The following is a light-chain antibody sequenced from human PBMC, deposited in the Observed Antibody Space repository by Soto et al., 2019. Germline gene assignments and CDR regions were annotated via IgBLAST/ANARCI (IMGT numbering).Light chain of an antibody. CDR3: QQRSNWPPWT. CDR1: QSVSSY. Sequence: EIVLTQSPATLSLSPGERATLSCRASQSVSSYLAWYQQKPGQAPRLLIYDASNRATGIPARFSGSVSGTDFTLTISSLEPEDFAVYYCQQRSNWPPWTFGQGTKLEIK. CDR2: DAS. V-gene: IGKV3-11*01. J-gene: IGKJ2*02.